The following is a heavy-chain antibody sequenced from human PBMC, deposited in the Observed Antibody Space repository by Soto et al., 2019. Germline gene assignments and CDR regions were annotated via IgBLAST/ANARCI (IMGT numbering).Heavy chain of an antibody. CDR2: ISWNSGSI. D-gene: IGHD6-19*01. J-gene: IGHJ1*01. CDR1: GFTFDDYA. V-gene: IGHV3-9*01. Sequence: EVQLVESGGGLVQPGRSLRLSCAASGFTFDDYAMHWVRQAPGKGLEWVSGISWNSGSIGYADSVKGRFTISRDNAKNXLXXXXXSLRAXXXXXXXXXXDISSGWYXXXXXXXWGQ. CDR3: XXDISSGWYXXXXXXX.